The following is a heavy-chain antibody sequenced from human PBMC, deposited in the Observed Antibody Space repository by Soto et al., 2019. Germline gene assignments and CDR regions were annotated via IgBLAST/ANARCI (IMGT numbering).Heavy chain of an antibody. CDR3: ARERGNWHNAFYI. J-gene: IGHJ3*02. Sequence: SETLSLTCSVSGASISSYYWSWIRQPPGKGLEWIGYVYYSGTTTYNPSLQSRVSMSLDTTNSQFSLRLSSVTAADTAVYYCARERGNWHNAFYIWGQGTMVTVSS. V-gene: IGHV4-59*01. D-gene: IGHD1-1*01. CDR1: GASISSYY. CDR2: VYYSGTT.